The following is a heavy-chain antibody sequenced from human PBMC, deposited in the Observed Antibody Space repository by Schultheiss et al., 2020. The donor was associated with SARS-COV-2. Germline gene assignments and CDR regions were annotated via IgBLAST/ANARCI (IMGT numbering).Heavy chain of an antibody. CDR3: ARDLATTVWAVDI. CDR1: GFTFSSYG. V-gene: IGHV3-33*01. CDR2: IWYDGSNK. J-gene: IGHJ6*02. Sequence: GGSLRLSCAASGFTFSSYGMHWVRQAPGKGLEWVAVIWYDGSNKYYADSVKGRFTISRDNSKNSLYLQMNSLRAEDTAVYYCARDLATTVWAVDIWGQGTTVTVSS. D-gene: IGHD5-12*01.